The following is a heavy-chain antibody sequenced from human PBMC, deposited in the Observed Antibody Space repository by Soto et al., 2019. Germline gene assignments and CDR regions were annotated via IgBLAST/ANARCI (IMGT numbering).Heavy chain of an antibody. CDR1: GYSFTRYG. D-gene: IGHD2-21*02. Sequence: GASVKVSCKASGYSFTRYGIGWARQAPGQGLEWMGWINAYNGNTKYAQNLQGRLTLTTDTSTSTAYMELSSLRSEDTAVYYCARSIVVVTALDYWGQGTLVTVSS. CDR3: ARSIVVVTALDY. V-gene: IGHV1-18*01. J-gene: IGHJ4*02. CDR2: INAYNGNT.